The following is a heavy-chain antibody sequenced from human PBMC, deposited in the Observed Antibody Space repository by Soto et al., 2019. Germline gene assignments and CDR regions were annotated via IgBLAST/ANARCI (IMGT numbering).Heavy chain of an antibody. CDR2: IIPIFGTA. Sequence: QVQLVQSGAEVKKPGSSVKVSCKASGGTFISYAISWVRQAPGQGLEWMGGIIPIFGTAKYAQKFQGRVTITADESTTTANMELSSLRTEDTAVYYCARVSIAGGEIGVFDYWGQGTLGTASS. D-gene: IGHD3-16*01. J-gene: IGHJ4*02. V-gene: IGHV1-69*01. CDR3: ARVSIAGGEIGVFDY. CDR1: GGTFISYA.